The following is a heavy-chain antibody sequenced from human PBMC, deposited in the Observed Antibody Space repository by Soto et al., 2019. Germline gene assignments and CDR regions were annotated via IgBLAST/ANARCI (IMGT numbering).Heavy chain of an antibody. CDR2: IKEDGSEK. J-gene: IGHJ6*02. D-gene: IGHD3-16*01. Sequence: XGSLRLSCAASGFSFSGSWMDWVRQAPGKGPEWVANIKEDGSEKNYVDSVKGRFTISRDNAKNSLYLQMNSLRAEDTAVYYCASLGRHGWGQGTTVTVSS. CDR3: ASLGRHG. V-gene: IGHV3-7*01. CDR1: GFSFSGSW.